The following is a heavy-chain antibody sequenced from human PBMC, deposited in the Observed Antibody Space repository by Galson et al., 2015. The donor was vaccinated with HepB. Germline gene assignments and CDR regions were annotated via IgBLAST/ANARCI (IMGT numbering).Heavy chain of an antibody. J-gene: IGHJ4*02. Sequence: LRLSCAASGFTFSDHYMDWVRQAPGKGLEWVGRTRSKGESYSTEYAPSVKGRFTISRDDSENSLYLQMNSLKTEDTAVYYCVRVGTSYYYDYWGQGTLVTVSS. CDR2: TRSKGESYST. V-gene: IGHV3-72*01. CDR1: GFTFSDHY. CDR3: VRVGTSYYYDY.